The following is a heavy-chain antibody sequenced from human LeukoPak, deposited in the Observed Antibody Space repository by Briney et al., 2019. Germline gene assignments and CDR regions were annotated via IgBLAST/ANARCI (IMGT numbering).Heavy chain of an antibody. CDR2: IGGSGGTT. V-gene: IGHV3-23*01. Sequence: PGGSLRLSCAASGFTFSSYAMSWVRQAPGKGLEWVSAIGGSGGTTYYADSVKGRFTISRDNSKNTLYLQMNSLRAEDTAVYYCARERSGSYSFDYWGQGTLVTVSS. CDR1: GFTFSSYA. J-gene: IGHJ4*02. D-gene: IGHD1-26*01. CDR3: ARERSGSYSFDY.